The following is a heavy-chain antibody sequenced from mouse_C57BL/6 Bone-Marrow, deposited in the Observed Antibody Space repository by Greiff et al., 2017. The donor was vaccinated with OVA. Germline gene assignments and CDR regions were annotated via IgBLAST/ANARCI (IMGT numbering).Heavy chain of an antibody. CDR1: GFTFSSYG. D-gene: IGHD2-4*01. CDR3: ARPSDYHWYFDV. V-gene: IGHV5-6*01. Sequence: VQLQQSGGDLVKPGGSLKLSCAASGFTFSSYGMSWVRQTPDKRLEWVATISSGGSYTYYPDSVKGRFTISRDNAKNTLYLQMSSLKSEDTAMYYCARPSDYHWYFDVWGTGTTVTVSS. J-gene: IGHJ1*03. CDR2: ISSGGSYT.